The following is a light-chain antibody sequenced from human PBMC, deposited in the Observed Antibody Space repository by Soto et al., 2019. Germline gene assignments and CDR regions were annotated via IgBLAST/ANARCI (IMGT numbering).Light chain of an antibody. CDR3: QQYYRYTVT. J-gene: IGKJ4*01. Sequence: AIRMTQSPSSFSASTGDTVTITCRASQGISSYLAWYQQRPGKAPKLLIYAASSLQSGVPSRFSGSASGTDFILTYSCLQSEFGATYTCQQYYRYTVTFGGVTKVEIK. CDR1: QGISSY. CDR2: AAS. V-gene: IGKV1-8*01.